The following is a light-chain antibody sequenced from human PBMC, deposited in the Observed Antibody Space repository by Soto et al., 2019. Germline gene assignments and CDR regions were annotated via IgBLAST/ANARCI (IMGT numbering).Light chain of an antibody. J-gene: IGLJ1*01. CDR3: QSYDSSLSGYV. V-gene: IGLV1-40*01. CDR1: SSNIGAGHD. CDR2: GNS. Sequence: QSVLTQPPSVSGAPGQRVTISCTGSSSNIGAGHDVHWYQQLPGTPPKLLIYGNSNRPSGVPDRFSGSKSGTSASLAITGLQAEDEADYYCQSYDSSLSGYVFGTGTKLTVL.